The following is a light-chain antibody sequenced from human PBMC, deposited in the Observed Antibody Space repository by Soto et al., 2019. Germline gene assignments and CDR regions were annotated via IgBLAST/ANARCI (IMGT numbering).Light chain of an antibody. CDR1: QTVSSY. CDR2: DAS. CDR3: QQRYNWLT. Sequence: CAGERCTPPCRASQTVSSYLAWYQQKSGQAPRLLIHDASNRASGTPARFSGSGSGTDFTLTISSLEPEDSAVYYCQQRYNWLTFGGGTKVDIK. J-gene: IGKJ4*01. V-gene: IGKV3-11*01.